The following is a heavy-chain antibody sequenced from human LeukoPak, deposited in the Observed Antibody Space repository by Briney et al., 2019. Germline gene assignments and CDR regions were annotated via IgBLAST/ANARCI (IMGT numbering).Heavy chain of an antibody. V-gene: IGHV3-21*01. CDR1: GFTFSSYS. J-gene: IGHJ4*02. CDR3: VGWYRSGSLNDY. D-gene: IGHD3-10*01. CDR2: ISSSSSYI. Sequence: GRSLRLSCAASGFTFSSYSMNWVRQAPGKGLEWVSSISSSSSYIYYADSVKGRFTISRDNAKNSLYLQMNSLRAEDTAVYYCVGWYRSGSLNDYWGQGTLVTVSS.